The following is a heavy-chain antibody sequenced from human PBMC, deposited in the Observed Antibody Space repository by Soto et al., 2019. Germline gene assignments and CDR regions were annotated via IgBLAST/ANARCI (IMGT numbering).Heavy chain of an antibody. CDR1: GGSFSGYY. CDR2: INHSGST. Sequence: PSETLSLTCAVCGGSFSGYYWSWIRQPPGKGLEWIGEINHSGSTNYNPSLKSRVTISVDTSKNQFSLKLSSVTAADTAVYYCARGRRGLRYYYYGMDVWGQGTTVTVSS. J-gene: IGHJ6*02. V-gene: IGHV4-34*01. D-gene: IGHD5-12*01. CDR3: ARGRRGLRYYYYGMDV.